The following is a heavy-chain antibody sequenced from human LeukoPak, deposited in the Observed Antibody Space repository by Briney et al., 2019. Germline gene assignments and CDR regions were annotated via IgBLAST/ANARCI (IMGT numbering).Heavy chain of an antibody. J-gene: IGHJ6*02. Sequence: ASVKVSCKASGYTFTGYYMHWVRQAPGQGLEWMGWINPNSGGTNYAQKFQGRVTMTRDTPISTAYMELSRLRSDDTAVYYCARGSGWYYSYNYYGMDVWGQGTTVTVSS. CDR3: ARGSGWYYSYNYYGMDV. CDR2: INPNSGGT. D-gene: IGHD6-19*01. CDR1: GYTFTGYY. V-gene: IGHV1-2*02.